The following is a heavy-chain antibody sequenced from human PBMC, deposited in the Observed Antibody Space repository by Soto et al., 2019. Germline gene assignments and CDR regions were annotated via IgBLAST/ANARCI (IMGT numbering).Heavy chain of an antibody. Sequence: QVQLVESGGGVVQPGRSLRLSCAASGFTFSSYAMHWVRQAPGKGLEWVAVMSYDGSNKYYADSVKGRFTISRDNSKNTLYLQMNSLRAEDTAVYYCARVPSYYDSSGYYATGYFQHWGQGTLVTVSS. CDR3: ARVPSYYDSSGYYATGYFQH. V-gene: IGHV3-30-3*01. J-gene: IGHJ1*01. D-gene: IGHD3-22*01. CDR2: MSYDGSNK. CDR1: GFTFSSYA.